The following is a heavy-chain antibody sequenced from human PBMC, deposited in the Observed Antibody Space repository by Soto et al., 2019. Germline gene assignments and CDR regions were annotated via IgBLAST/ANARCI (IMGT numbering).Heavy chain of an antibody. CDR1: GFSFSTFW. Sequence: EVQLVESGGGLVQPGGSLRLSCEASGFSFSTFWMHWVRQAPGKGLVWVSRINSDGSGTYYADSVKGRVTISRDNAKNTPYLQLNSLRPDDTAVYYCARDFEYWGQGTLVTVSS. CDR2: INSDGSGT. CDR3: ARDFEY. V-gene: IGHV3-74*01. J-gene: IGHJ4*02.